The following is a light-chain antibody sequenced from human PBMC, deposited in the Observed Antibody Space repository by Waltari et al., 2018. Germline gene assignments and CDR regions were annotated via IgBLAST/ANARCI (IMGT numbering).Light chain of an antibody. V-gene: IGKV1-5*03. Sequence: DIQVTQSPSTLSASVGDRVTITCRDSQSISTWMAWYQQKPGKAPKLLIYKASGLEGGVPSKFSGSGSGTDFTLTISSLQPEDFATYYCQQYGSLWTFGQGTKVELK. CDR1: QSISTW. J-gene: IGKJ1*01. CDR2: KAS. CDR3: QQYGSLWT.